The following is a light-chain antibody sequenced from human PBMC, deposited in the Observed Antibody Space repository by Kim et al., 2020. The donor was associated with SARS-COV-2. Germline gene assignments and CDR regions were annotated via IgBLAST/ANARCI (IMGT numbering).Light chain of an antibody. CDR3: QQSYSTPWT. CDR2: AAS. CDR1: QSISSY. Sequence: ASVGDRVTITCRASQSISSYLNWYQQKPGKAPKLLIYAASSLQSGVPSRFSGSGSGTDFTLTISSLQPEDFTTYYCQQSYSTPWTFGQGTKVDIK. J-gene: IGKJ1*01. V-gene: IGKV1-39*01.